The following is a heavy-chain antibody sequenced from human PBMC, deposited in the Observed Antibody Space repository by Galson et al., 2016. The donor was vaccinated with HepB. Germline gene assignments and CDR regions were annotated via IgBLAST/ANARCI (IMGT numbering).Heavy chain of an antibody. CDR3: ARVAVVPGRLRGWFNP. CDR2: IYPGDSDT. J-gene: IGHJ5*02. V-gene: IGHV5-51*03. D-gene: IGHD2-21*01. Sequence: QSGAEVTKPGESLKISCQGSGYTFSTHWIGWVRQLPGKGLEWMGNIYPGDSDTRYSPSFQGQVTISADKSISTAYLQWSSLKTSDTAMYFCARVAVVPGRLRGWFNPWGQGTLLTFSS. CDR1: GYTFSTHW.